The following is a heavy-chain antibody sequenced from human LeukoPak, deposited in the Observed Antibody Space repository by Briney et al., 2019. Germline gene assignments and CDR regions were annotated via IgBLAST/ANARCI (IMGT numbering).Heavy chain of an antibody. CDR2: IYHSGST. CDR1: GYSISSGYY. CDR3: ARVWSYYFDY. V-gene: IGHV4-38-2*02. D-gene: IGHD3-10*01. Sequence: SETLSLTCTVSGYSISSGYYWGWIRQPPGKGLEWIGSIYHSGSTYYNPSLRSRVTISVDTSKNQFSLKLSSVTAADTAVYYCARVWSYYFDYWGQGTLVTVAS. J-gene: IGHJ4*02.